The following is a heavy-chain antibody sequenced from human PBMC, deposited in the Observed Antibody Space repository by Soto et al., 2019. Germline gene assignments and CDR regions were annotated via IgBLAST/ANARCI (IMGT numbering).Heavy chain of an antibody. J-gene: IGHJ4*02. CDR1: GFTFSGYW. V-gene: IGHV3-74*01. CDR2: SNSDGTGI. D-gene: IGHD5-12*01. Sequence: GGSLRLSCAASGFTFSGYWMHWARQVPGKGLMWVARSNSDGTGISYADSVEGRFTISRDNVKNILFLQMNSLRVDDSGVYYCTRYLLESRYDNHPIFDHCGQRSSVTVSS. CDR3: TRYLLESRYDNHPIFDH.